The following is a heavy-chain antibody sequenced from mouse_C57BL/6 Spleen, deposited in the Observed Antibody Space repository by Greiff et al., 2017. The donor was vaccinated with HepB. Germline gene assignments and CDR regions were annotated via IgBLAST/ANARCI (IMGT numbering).Heavy chain of an antibody. CDR1: GFSLTSYG. CDR3: ARNSYYGYDYAMDY. D-gene: IGHD2-2*01. V-gene: IGHV2-2*01. CDR2: IWSGGST. J-gene: IGHJ4*01. Sequence: VMLVESGPGLVQPSQSLSITCTVSGFSLTSYGVHWVRQSPGKGLEWLGVIWSGGSTDYNAAFISRLSISKDNSKSQVFFKMNSLQADDTAIYYCARNSYYGYDYAMDYWGQGTSVTVSS.